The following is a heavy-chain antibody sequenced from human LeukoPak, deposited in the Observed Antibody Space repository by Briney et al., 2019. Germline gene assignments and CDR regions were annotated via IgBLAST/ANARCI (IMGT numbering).Heavy chain of an antibody. D-gene: IGHD3-10*01. V-gene: IGHV4-59*01. CDR2: VYYSGST. CDR3: ARGGYYGSGNDFRFDP. Sequence: PSETLSLTCTVSGGSISSYYWSWIRQPPGKGLEWIGYVYYSGSTNYNPSLKSRVTISVETSKNQFSLKLKSVTAADTAVYYCARGGYYGSGNDFRFDPWGQGTLVTVSS. CDR1: GGSISSYY. J-gene: IGHJ5*02.